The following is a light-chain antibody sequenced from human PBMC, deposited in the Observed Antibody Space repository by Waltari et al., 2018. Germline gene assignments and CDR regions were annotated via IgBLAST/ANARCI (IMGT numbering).Light chain of an antibody. CDR1: DSDVGAYDF. CDR3: SSHTTSSAPGV. V-gene: IGLV2-14*01. Sequence: QSALTQPASVSGSPGQSITISCSGTDSDVGAYDFVSWYQQHPGKAPHLIIYEVSNRPSGSSNRFSASKSGNTASLTISGLQAEDEADYYCSSHTTSSAPGVFGTGTRVTVL. CDR2: EVS. J-gene: IGLJ1*01.